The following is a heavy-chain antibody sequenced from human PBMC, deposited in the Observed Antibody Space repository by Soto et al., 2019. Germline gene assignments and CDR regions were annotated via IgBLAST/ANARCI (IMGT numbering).Heavy chain of an antibody. D-gene: IGHD3-16*01. Sequence: EVQLLESGGGLLQPGGSLRLSCAASGFTFSTYAMTWVRQPPRKGLEWVSDISASGGSTYYTDSVKGRITISRDNSQNTLFLQMNILRADDTAVYYCARGQIKFDYWGLGTLVNVSS. CDR2: ISASGGST. J-gene: IGHJ4*02. CDR1: GFTFSTYA. V-gene: IGHV3-23*01. CDR3: ARGQIKFDY.